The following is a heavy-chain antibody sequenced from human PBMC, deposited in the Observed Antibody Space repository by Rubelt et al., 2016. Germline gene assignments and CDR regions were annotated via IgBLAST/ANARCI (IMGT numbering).Heavy chain of an antibody. CDR1: GYTFTTYG. CDR2: INTYNDKT. CDR3: ARGRRWFGENY. D-gene: IGHD3-10*01. J-gene: IGHJ4*02. V-gene: IGHV1-18*01. Sequence: QVHLVQSAIEVKKPGASVKISCKTSGYTFTTYGIIWVRRAPGQGLEWMGWINTYNDKTNYPQKFQGRVTMTEDTSTATAYMELSSLRSEDTAVYYCARGRRWFGENYWGQGTLVTVSS.